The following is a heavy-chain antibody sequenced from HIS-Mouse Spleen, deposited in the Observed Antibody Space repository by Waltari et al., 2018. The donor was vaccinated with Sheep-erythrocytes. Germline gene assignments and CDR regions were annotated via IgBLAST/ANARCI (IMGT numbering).Heavy chain of an antibody. Sequence: QVQLVQSGAEVKKPGASVTVSCKASGYTFPGYSMHWVRQAPGQGLEWMGWINPNSGGTNYAQKFQGRVTMTRDTSISTAYMELSRLRSDDTAVYYCARGRIAAAVYAFDIWGQGTMVTVSS. J-gene: IGHJ3*02. D-gene: IGHD6-13*01. CDR1: GYTFPGYS. CDR2: INPNSGGT. CDR3: ARGRIAAAVYAFDI. V-gene: IGHV1-2*02.